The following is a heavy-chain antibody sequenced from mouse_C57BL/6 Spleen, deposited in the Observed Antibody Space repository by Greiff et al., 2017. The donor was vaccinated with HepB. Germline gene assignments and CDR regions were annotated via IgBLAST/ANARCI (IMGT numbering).Heavy chain of an antibody. V-gene: IGHV1-55*01. D-gene: IGHD2-1*01. CDR3: ARDRYRNYVGWYFDV. CDR2: IYPGSGST. CDR1: GYTFTSYW. Sequence: VKLQQPGAELVKPGASVKMSCKASGYTFTSYWITWVKQRPGQGLEWIGDIYPGSGSTNYNEKFKSKATLTVDTSSSTAYMQLSSLTSEDSAVYYCARDRYRNYVGWYFDVWGTGTTVTVSS. J-gene: IGHJ1*03.